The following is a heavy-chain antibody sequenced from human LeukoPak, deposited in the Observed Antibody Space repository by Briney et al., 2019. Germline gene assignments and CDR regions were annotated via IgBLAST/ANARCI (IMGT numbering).Heavy chain of an antibody. CDR3: ARAMSTFGGVRNYFDS. Sequence: GGSLRLSCAASGFTFSRYCMNWVRQAPGKGLEWVSFVSISSGTIYYADSVKGRFRISRDNAKSPLDLEMNSLRAEDTAVYYCARAMSTFGGVRNYFDSWGQGTLVTVSS. CDR2: VSISSGTI. D-gene: IGHD3-16*01. J-gene: IGHJ4*02. V-gene: IGHV3-48*04. CDR1: GFTFSRYC.